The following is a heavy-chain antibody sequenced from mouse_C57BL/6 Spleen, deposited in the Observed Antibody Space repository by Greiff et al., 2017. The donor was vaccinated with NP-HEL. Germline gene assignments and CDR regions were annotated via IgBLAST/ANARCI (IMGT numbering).Heavy chain of an antibody. Sequence: EVNVVESGGGLVKPGGSLKLSCAASGFTFSDYGMHWVRQAPEKGLEWVAYISSGSSTIYYADTVKGRFTISRDNAKNTLFLQMTSLRSEDTAMYYCARPDNSYFDYWGQGTTLTVSS. CDR2: ISSGSSTI. V-gene: IGHV5-17*01. CDR1: GFTFSDYG. J-gene: IGHJ2*01. CDR3: ARPDNSYFDY. D-gene: IGHD1-3*01.